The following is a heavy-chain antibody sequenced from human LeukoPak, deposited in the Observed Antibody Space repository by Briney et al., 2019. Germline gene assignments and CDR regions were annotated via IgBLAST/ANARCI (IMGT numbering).Heavy chain of an antibody. D-gene: IGHD3-10*01. CDR3: AKTYYYDSGSF. CDR2: IKHDGSEK. Sequence: GGSLRLSCAASGFTFSNFWMTWVRQAPGKGLEWVANIKHDGSEKYYVDSVKGRFTISRDNANNSLYLQMNSLRAEDTAVYYCAKTYYYDSGSFWGQGTLVTVSS. V-gene: IGHV3-7*01. CDR1: GFTFSNFW. J-gene: IGHJ4*02.